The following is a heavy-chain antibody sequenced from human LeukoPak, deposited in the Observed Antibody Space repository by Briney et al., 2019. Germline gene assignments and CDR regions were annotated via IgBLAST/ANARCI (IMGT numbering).Heavy chain of an antibody. CDR2: ISYDGSNK. Sequence: GRSLRLSCAASGFTFSTYAMHWVRQAPGKGLEWVAVISYDGSNKYYADSVKGRFTISRDNSKNTLFLQMNSLRAEDTAVYYCARDTGSGYPDYWGQGTLVTVSS. V-gene: IGHV3-30-3*01. J-gene: IGHJ4*02. D-gene: IGHD3-9*01. CDR1: GFTFSTYA. CDR3: ARDTGSGYPDY.